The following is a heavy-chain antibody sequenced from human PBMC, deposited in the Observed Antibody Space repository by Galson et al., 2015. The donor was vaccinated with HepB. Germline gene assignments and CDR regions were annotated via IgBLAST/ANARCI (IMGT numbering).Heavy chain of an antibody. CDR2: ISGSGGST. D-gene: IGHD3-22*01. CDR3: ARVRDSDSRGYKY. J-gene: IGHJ4*02. V-gene: IGHV3-23*01. CDR1: GFTFSSYA. Sequence: ALRLSCAASGFTFSSYAMSWVRQAPGKGLEWVSAISGSGGSTYYADSVKGRFTISRDNSKNTLYLQMNSLRAEDAAVYYCARVRDSDSRGYKYWGQGTLVTVSS.